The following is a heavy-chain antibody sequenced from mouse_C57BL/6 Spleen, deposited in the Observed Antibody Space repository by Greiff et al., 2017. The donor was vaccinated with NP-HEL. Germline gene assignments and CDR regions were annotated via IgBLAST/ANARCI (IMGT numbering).Heavy chain of an antibody. CDR3: ARNGNYEGYAMDY. V-gene: IGHV1-59*01. D-gene: IGHD2-1*01. Sequence: QVQLKQPGAELVRPGTSVKLSCKASGYTFTSYWMHWVKQRPGQGLEWIGVIDPSDSYTNYNQKFKGKATLTVDTSSSTAYMQLSSLTSEDSAVYYCARNGNYEGYAMDYWGQGTSVTASS. J-gene: IGHJ4*01. CDR2: IDPSDSYT. CDR1: GYTFTSYW.